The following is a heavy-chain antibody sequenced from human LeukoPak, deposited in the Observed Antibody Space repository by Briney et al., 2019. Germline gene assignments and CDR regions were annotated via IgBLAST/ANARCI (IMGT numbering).Heavy chain of an antibody. J-gene: IGHJ4*02. CDR1: GDSLSRNSAA. CDR2: TYFRSKWSD. CDR3: GCADGWGSYHA. D-gene: IGHD3-16*02. V-gene: IGHV6-1*01. Sequence: SQTLSLTCAISGDSLSRNSAASSWIRQSPSRGLEWLGTTYFRSKWSDDYAVSVEGQITINADTSKSQFSLQLNSVTPEDTAVYYGGCADGWGSYHARGQGTLVTVSS.